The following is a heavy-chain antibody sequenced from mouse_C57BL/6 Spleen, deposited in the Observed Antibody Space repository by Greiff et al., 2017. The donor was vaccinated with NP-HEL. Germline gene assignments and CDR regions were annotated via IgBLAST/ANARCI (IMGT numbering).Heavy chain of an antibody. D-gene: IGHD1-1*01. CDR1: GYTFTSYW. CDR2: IHPNSGST. J-gene: IGHJ2*01. V-gene: IGHV1-64*01. CDR3: AKHYYGSSNYCDY. Sequence: QVQLQQPGAELVKPGASVKLSCKASGYTFTSYWMHWVKQRPGQGLEWIGMIHPNSGSTNYNEKFKSKATLTVDKSSSTAYMQLSSQTSEDSAVYCCAKHYYGSSNYCDYRGQGTTLTVCS.